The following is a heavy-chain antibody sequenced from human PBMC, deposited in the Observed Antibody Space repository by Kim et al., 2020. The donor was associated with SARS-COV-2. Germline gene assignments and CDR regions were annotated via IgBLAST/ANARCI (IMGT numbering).Heavy chain of an antibody. V-gene: IGHV3-30*18. D-gene: IGHD2-21*02. J-gene: IGHJ4*02. Sequence: GGSLRLSCAASGFTFSSYGMHWVRQAPGKGLEWVAVISYDGSNKYYADSVKGRFTISRDNSKNTLYLQMNSLRAEDTAVYYCAKGRGVVVTEKYYFDYWGQGTLVTVSS. CDR1: GFTFSSYG. CDR2: ISYDGSNK. CDR3: AKGRGVVVTEKYYFDY.